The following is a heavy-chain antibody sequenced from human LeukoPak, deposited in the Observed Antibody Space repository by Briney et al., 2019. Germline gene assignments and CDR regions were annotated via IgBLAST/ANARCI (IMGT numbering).Heavy chain of an antibody. D-gene: IGHD3-22*01. CDR3: ARDNPSYDSSGYFPLPDY. J-gene: IGHJ4*02. V-gene: IGHV1-18*01. CDR2: ISAYNGNT. Sequence: GASVKVSCKASGYTFTSYGISWVRQAPGQGLEWMGWISAYNGNTNYAQKLQGRVTMTTDTSTSTAYMELRSLRSDDTAVYYCARDNPSYDSSGYFPLPDYWGQGTLVTVSS. CDR1: GYTFTSYG.